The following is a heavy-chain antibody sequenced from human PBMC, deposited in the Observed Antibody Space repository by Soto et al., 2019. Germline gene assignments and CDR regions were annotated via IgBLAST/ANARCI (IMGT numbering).Heavy chain of an antibody. CDR2: ISYDGSNK. J-gene: IGHJ3*02. Sequence: GGSLRLSCASSGFTFISYAMHWVRQAPGKGLEWVAVISYDGSNKYYADSVKGRFTISRDNSKNTLYLQMNSLRAEDTAVYYCARTYYYDSSGYYYNAFDIWGQGTMVTVSS. CDR3: ARTYYYDSSGYYYNAFDI. D-gene: IGHD3-22*01. CDR1: GFTFISYA. V-gene: IGHV3-30-3*01.